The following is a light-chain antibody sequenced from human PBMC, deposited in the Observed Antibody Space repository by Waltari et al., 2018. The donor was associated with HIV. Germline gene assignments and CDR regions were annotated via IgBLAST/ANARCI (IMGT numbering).Light chain of an antibody. V-gene: IGLV1-40*01. CDR2: GNT. Sequence: QSVLAQPPSLSGAPGQRVTISCTGSSSNIGAGYDVHWFQQLPGTAPKLLIYGNTNRPSGVPDRFSGSKSGTSAALAITGLQAEDEGDYYCQSYDSGLSAYVFGTGTKVTVL. CDR3: QSYDSGLSAYV. J-gene: IGLJ1*01. CDR1: SSNIGAGYD.